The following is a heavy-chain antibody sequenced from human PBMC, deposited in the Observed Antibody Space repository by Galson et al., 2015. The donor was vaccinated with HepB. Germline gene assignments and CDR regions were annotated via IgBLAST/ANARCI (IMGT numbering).Heavy chain of an antibody. CDR2: ISAYNGNT. V-gene: IGHV1-18*04. Sequence: SVKVSCKASGYTFTSYGISWVRQAPGQGLEWMGWISAYNGNTNYAQKLQGRVTMTTDTSTSTAYMELSSLRSEDTAVYYCAIWFGAYYGMDVWGQGTTVTVSS. CDR3: AIWFGAYYGMDV. J-gene: IGHJ6*02. D-gene: IGHD3-10*01. CDR1: GYTFTSYG.